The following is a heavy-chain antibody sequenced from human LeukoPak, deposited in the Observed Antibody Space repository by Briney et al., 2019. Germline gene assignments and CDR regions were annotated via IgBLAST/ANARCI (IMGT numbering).Heavy chain of an antibody. CDR2: ISGSGGST. CDR1: GFTFSSYA. V-gene: IGHV3-23*01. CDR3: AKGYTSGWPYYFDY. D-gene: IGHD6-19*01. J-gene: IGHJ4*02. Sequence: GGSLRLSCAASGFTFSSYAMSWVRQAPGKGRGWVSTISGSGGSTYYADSVKGRFTISRDNSKNTLYLQMNSLRAEDTAVYYCAKGYTSGWPYYFDYWGQGTLVTVSS.